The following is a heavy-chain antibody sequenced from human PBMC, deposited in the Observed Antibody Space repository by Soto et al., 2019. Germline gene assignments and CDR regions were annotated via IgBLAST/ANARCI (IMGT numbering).Heavy chain of an antibody. CDR3: ARDRFFSGSGSYYIPYYYGMDV. J-gene: IGHJ6*02. CDR1: GFTFSSYA. D-gene: IGHD3-10*01. Sequence: GGSLRLSCAASGFTFSSYAMHWVRQAPGKGLEWVAVISYDGSNKYYADSVKGRFTISRDNSKNTLYLQMNSLRAEDTAVYYCARDRFFSGSGSYYIPYYYGMDVWGQGTTVTVSS. CDR2: ISYDGSNK. V-gene: IGHV3-30-3*01.